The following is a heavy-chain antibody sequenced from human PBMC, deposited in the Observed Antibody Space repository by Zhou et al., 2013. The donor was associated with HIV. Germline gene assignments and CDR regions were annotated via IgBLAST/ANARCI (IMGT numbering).Heavy chain of an antibody. CDR2: ISSYRGYT. D-gene: IGHD4-4*01. J-gene: IGHJ6*03. CDR3: ARAYSTAWKGGGFYYMDV. Sequence: QVQLVQSGAEVKRPGSSVKVSCKASGDTFNDYSISWVRQAPGQGPEWMGWISSYRGYTNYAQKLQGRVTVTTDTSTSTAYMELRSLRSDDTAVYYCARAYSTAWKGGGFYYMDVWGKGTTGHRLL. V-gene: IGHV1-18*04. CDR1: GDTFNDYS.